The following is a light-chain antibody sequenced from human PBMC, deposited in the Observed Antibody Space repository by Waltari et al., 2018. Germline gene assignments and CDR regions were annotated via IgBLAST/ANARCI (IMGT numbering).Light chain of an antibody. CDR2: EVN. J-gene: IGLJ1*01. V-gene: IGLV2-23*02. CDR3: CSYAGSGIYV. CDR1: SSAVGSYNL. Sequence: QSALTQPASVSGSPGQSIPISCTGTSSAVGSYNLVSWFQQYPDKAPKLIIFEVNKRPSGVSNRFSGSKSGSTASLTISGLQAEDEADYYCCSYAGSGIYVFGSGAKVTVL.